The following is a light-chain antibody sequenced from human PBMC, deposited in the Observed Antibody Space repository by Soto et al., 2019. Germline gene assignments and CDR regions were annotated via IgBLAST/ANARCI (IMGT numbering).Light chain of an antibody. CDR3: QQSYSAPRT. CDR2: GAS. V-gene: IGKV1-39*01. J-gene: IGKJ3*01. CDR1: QSISTY. Sequence: DLQTTQSPSSLSAFVGDRVTITCRASQSISTYLNWYQQKPGKAPNLLISGASTLRSGVPSRFSGSGSGTDFTLTIINLQPEDFATYYCQQSYSAPRTFGPGTKLDIK.